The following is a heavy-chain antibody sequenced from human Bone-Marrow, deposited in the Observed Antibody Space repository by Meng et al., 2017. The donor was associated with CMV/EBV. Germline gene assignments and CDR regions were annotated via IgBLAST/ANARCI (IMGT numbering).Heavy chain of an antibody. CDR3: ARGPRIRGAFDI. CDR2: ISSSSSYI. CDR1: GFTFSSYE. J-gene: IGHJ3*02. D-gene: IGHD2-15*01. Sequence: GESLKISCAASGFTFSSYEMNWVRQAPGKGLEWVSSISSSSSYIYYADSVKGRFTISRDNAKNSLYLQMNSLRAEDTAVYYCARGPRIRGAFDIWGRGTMVTVSS. V-gene: IGHV3-21*01.